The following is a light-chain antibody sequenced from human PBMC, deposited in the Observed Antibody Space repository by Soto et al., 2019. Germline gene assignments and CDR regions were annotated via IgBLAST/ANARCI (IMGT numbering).Light chain of an antibody. V-gene: IGKV3-11*01. CDR3: QQRSNWPGFT. CDR1: QSVSSY. Sequence: EIVLTQSPATLSLSPGERATLSCRASQSVSSYLAWYQQKPGQAPRLLIYDASNRATGIPARFSGSGSGTDFTLTISSLEPEDFAVHYCQQRSNWPGFTFGPGTKVDIK. CDR2: DAS. J-gene: IGKJ3*01.